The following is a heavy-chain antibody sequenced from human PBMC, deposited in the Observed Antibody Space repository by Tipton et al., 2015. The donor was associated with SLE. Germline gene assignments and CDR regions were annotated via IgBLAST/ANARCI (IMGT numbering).Heavy chain of an antibody. D-gene: IGHD2-15*01. Sequence: QSGAEVKKPGASVTVSCKASGYTFTSYYMHWVRQAPGQGLEWMGIINPSGVTTSYAQKFQGRVTMTRDTSTSTVYMELTSLRSEDTAVYYCATSWTNGFCDYWGQGTLVTVSS. V-gene: IGHV1-46*01. J-gene: IGHJ4*02. CDR2: INPSGVTT. CDR3: ATSWTNGFCDY. CDR1: GYTFTSYY.